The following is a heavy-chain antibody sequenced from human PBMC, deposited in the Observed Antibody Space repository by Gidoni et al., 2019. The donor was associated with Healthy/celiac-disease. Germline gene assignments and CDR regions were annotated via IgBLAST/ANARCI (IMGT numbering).Heavy chain of an antibody. J-gene: IGHJ5*02. Sequence: EVQLVQSGAEVKKPGESLKISCKGSGYSFTSYWIGWVRQMPGKGLEWMGIIYPGDSDTRYSPSFQGQVTISADKSISTAYLQWSSLKASDTAMYYCARTPRLIHDYGDYNPKSWFDPWGQGTLVTVSS. CDR3: ARTPRLIHDYGDYNPKSWFDP. CDR2: IYPGDSDT. CDR1: GYSFTSYW. D-gene: IGHD4-17*01. V-gene: IGHV5-51*01.